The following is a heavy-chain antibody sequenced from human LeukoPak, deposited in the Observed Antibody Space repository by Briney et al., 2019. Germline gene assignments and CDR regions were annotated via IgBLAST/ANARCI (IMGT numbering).Heavy chain of an antibody. J-gene: IGHJ4*02. D-gene: IGHD6-13*01. CDR1: GFTFNDYA. CDR3: ARDFFPIVDSSWYEIGY. V-gene: IGHV3-30-3*01. CDR2: ISYDGYDK. Sequence: GGSLRLSCAASGFTFNDYAMYWVRQTPGKGLEWVTLISYDGYDKSYADSVRGRFTISRDNSKNTLYLQMDSLRSEDTAVYYCARDFFPIVDSSWYEIGYWGQGTLVTVSS.